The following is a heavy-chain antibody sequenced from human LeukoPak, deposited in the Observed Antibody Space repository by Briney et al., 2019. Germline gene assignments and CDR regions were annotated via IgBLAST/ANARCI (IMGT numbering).Heavy chain of an antibody. CDR1: GGSISSRNW. CDR3: ARGQGAADY. V-gene: IGHV4-4*02. CDR2: ISRTGNI. D-gene: IGHD1-26*01. Sequence: SETLSLTCAVSGGSISSRNWWGWVRQPPEKGLEWIGEISRTGNIDYDPSVRSRATISLDKSKSQFSLRLTSLTSADTAVYYCARGQGAADYWGQGILVIVSS. J-gene: IGHJ4*02.